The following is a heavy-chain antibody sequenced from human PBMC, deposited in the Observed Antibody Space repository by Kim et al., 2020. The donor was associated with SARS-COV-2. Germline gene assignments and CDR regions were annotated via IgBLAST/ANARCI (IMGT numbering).Heavy chain of an antibody. CDR3: ARGFRWSTTGKVFDY. Sequence: GGSLRLSCAASGFTFSSYGMHWVRQAPGKGLEWVAVIWYDGSNKYYADSVKGRFTISRDNSKNTLYLQMNSLRAEDTAVYYCARGFRWSTTGKVFDYWGQGTLVTVSS. D-gene: IGHD1-1*01. CDR1: GFTFSSYG. J-gene: IGHJ4*02. CDR2: IWYDGSNK. V-gene: IGHV3-33*01.